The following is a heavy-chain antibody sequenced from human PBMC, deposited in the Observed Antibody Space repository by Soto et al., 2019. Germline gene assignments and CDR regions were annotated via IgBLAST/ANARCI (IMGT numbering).Heavy chain of an antibody. V-gene: IGHV4-4*07. CDR1: GGSIGSYY. Sequence: SETLSLTCTVSGGSIGSYYWSWIRQPAGKGLEWIGRIYTSGSTNYNPSLKSRVTMSVDTSKNQFSLKLSSVTAADTAVYYCARACSSNSCYDVFDYWGQGTLVTVSS. CDR2: IYTSGST. CDR3: ARACSSNSCYDVFDY. D-gene: IGHD2-2*01. J-gene: IGHJ4*02.